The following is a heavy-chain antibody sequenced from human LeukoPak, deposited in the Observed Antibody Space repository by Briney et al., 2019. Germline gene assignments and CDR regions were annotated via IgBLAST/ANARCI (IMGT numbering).Heavy chain of an antibody. CDR1: GYSITNGYY. CDR2: IHHSGAT. V-gene: IGHV4-38-2*01. J-gene: IGHJ4*02. CDR3: AVSFGGYDAGFY. D-gene: IGHD3-3*01. Sequence: PSETLSLTCVVSGYSITNGYYWGWIRQPPGKGLQWIGSIHHSGATSYNPSLKTRVTTSVDTSKNQFSLRLSSVTAADTAVYFCAVSFGGYDAGFYWGRGTLVTVSS.